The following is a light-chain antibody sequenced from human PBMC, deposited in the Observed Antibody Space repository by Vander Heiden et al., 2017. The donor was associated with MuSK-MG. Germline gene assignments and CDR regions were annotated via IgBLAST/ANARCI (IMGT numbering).Light chain of an antibody. V-gene: IGKV3-11*01. Sequence: EIVLTHSPATLSLSPGERATLSCRASQSVTSYLAWYQQKPGQAPRLLIYDASHRATGIPARFSGSGSGTDFTLTISSLEPEDFAVYYCQQRSNWPITFGQGTRLEIK. CDR2: DAS. CDR1: QSVTSY. J-gene: IGKJ5*01. CDR3: QQRSNWPIT.